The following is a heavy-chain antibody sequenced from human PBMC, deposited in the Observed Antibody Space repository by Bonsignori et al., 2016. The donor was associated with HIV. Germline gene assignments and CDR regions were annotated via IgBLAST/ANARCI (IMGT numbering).Heavy chain of an antibody. J-gene: IGHJ4*02. CDR3: AWNFDSSGYSQSWF. CDR2: TIPFLAFT. D-gene: IGHD3-22*01. CDR1: GGPSGNFA. Sequence: QVHLVQSGSEVKKPGSSVKVSCKASGGPSGNFAVAWVRQAPGQGLEWMGVTIPFLAFTNYRQDFQGRVTITADEYTTTGYMELTSLKSEDTAVYFCAWNFDSSGYSQSWFWGQGALVTVSS. V-gene: IGHV1-69*04.